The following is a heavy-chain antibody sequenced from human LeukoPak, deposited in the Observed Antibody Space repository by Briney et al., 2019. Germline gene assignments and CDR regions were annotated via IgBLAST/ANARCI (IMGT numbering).Heavy chain of an antibody. CDR2: IYYSGST. CDR1: GGSISSSSFY. D-gene: IGHD1-26*01. CDR3: ARDVVAWELLL. J-gene: IGHJ4*02. V-gene: IGHV4-39*07. Sequence: SEALSLTCTVSGGSISSSSFYWGWIRQPPGKGLEWIGSIYYSGSTYYNPSLKSRVTISVDTSKNQFSLKLSSVTAADTAVYYCARDVVAWELLLWGQGTLVTVSS.